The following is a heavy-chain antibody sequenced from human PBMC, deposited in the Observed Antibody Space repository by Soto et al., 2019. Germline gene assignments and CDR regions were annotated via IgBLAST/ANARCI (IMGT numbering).Heavy chain of an antibody. CDR3: VLLLWFGELWSAAADAFDI. CDR2: IWYDGSNK. V-gene: IGHV3-33*01. D-gene: IGHD3-10*01. CDR1: GFTFSSYG. J-gene: IGHJ3*02. Sequence: GGSLRLSCAASGFTFSSYGMHWVRQAPGKGLEWVAVIWYDGSNKYYADSVKGRFTISRDNSKNTLYLQMNSLRAEDTAVYYCVLLLWFGELWSAAADAFDIWGQGTMVTVSS.